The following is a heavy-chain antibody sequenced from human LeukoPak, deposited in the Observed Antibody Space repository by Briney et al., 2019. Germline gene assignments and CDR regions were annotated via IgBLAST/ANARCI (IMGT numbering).Heavy chain of an antibody. CDR1: GYTFTSYD. CDR3: ARGWLQLGYFDY. Sequence: ASVKVSCKASGYTFTSYDINWVRQATGQGLEWMGWMNPNSGNTGYAQKFQGRVTMTRNTSISTAYMELSSLRSEDTAVYYCARGWLQLGYFDYWGQGTLVTVSS. CDR2: MNPNSGNT. J-gene: IGHJ4*02. V-gene: IGHV1-8*01. D-gene: IGHD5-24*01.